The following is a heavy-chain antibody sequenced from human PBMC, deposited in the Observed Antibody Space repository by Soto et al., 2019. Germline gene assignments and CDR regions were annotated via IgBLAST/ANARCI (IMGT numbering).Heavy chain of an antibody. J-gene: IGHJ6*03. CDR2: ISDTGGST. CDR1: GFTFSNYA. CDR3: ARRVLDYYYMDV. Sequence: EVQVLESGGGLVQPGGSLRLSCAASGFTFSNYAMSWVRQAPGKGLEWVSAISDTGGSTYYADSVKGRFTISRDTSKTTLYLQMNSLRAEDTAVYYCARRVLDYYYMDVWGKGTTVTVS. V-gene: IGHV3-23*01.